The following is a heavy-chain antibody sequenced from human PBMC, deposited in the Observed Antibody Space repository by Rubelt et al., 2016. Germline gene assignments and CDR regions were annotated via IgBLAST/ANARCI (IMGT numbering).Heavy chain of an antibody. CDR1: GFTFSSFA. J-gene: IGHJ4*02. CDR3: ARDPVPAYGDYGKDNFDY. D-gene: IGHD4-17*01. CDR2: IWYDGSNK. Sequence: VWSWGGLIQAGGSLRLSCAASGFTFSSFAMSWVRQAPGKGLEWLAVIWYDGSNKYYADSVKGRFNIFRYNSKNTLYLQMNSLRAEDTAVYHCARDPVPAYGDYGKDNFDYWGQGTLVTVSS. V-gene: IGHV3-33*08.